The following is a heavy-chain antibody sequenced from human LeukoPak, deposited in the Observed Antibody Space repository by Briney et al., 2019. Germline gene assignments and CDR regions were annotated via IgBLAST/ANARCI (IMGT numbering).Heavy chain of an antibody. CDR1: GGTFSSYA. Sequence: SVKVSCKASGGTFSSYAISWVRQAHGQGLEWMGGIIPIFGTANYAQKFQGRVTITADESTSTAYMELSSLRSEDTAVYYCASGPGRCSSTRCYARLGYFQHWGQGTLVTVSS. V-gene: IGHV1-69*13. CDR2: IIPIFGTA. D-gene: IGHD2-2*01. J-gene: IGHJ1*01. CDR3: ASGPGRCSSTRCYARLGYFQH.